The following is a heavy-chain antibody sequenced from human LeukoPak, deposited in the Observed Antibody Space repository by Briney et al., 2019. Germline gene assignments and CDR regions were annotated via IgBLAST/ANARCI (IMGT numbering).Heavy chain of an antibody. D-gene: IGHD5-18*01. CDR3: AREDDTAMVTRWFDP. CDR1: GFTFSSYA. Sequence: PGGSLRLSCAASGFTFSSYAMSWVRQAPGKGLEWVSSISSSSSYIYYADSVKGRFTISRDNAKNSLYLQMNSLRAEDTAVYYCAREDDTAMVTRWFDPWGQGTLVTVSS. CDR2: ISSSSSYI. J-gene: IGHJ5*02. V-gene: IGHV3-21*01.